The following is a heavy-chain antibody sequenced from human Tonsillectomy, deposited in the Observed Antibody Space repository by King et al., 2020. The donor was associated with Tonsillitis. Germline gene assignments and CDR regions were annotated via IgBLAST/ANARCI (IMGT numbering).Heavy chain of an antibody. CDR1: GFTFSSYS. D-gene: IGHD3-10*01. J-gene: IGHJ4*02. V-gene: IGHV3-48*01. CDR3: ARDGWYDRNYYGSGSYYLFDY. CDR2: ISSSSSTI. Sequence: QLVQSGGGLVQPGGSLRLSCAASGFTFSSYSMNWVRQAPGKGLEWVSYISSSSSTIYYADSVKGRFTISRDNAKNSLYLQMNSLRAEDTAVYYCARDGWYDRNYYGSGSYYLFDYWGQGTLVTVSS.